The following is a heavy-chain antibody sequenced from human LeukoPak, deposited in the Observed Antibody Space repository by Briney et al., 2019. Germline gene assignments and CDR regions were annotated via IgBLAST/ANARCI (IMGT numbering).Heavy chain of an antibody. CDR1: GFTFSSYA. J-gene: IGHJ4*02. V-gene: IGHV3-64*01. D-gene: IGHD2-2*01. CDR2: ISSNGGST. Sequence: PGRSLRLSCAASGFTFSSYAMHWVRQAPGKGLEYVSTISSNGGSTYYANSVKGRFTISRDNSKNTLYLQMGSLRAEDMAVYYCARGLVVVPAAMAYWGQGTLVTVSS. CDR3: ARGLVVVPAAMAY.